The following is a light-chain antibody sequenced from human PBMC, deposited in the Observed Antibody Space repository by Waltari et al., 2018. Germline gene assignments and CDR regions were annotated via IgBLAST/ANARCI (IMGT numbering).Light chain of an antibody. CDR2: EGN. Sequence: QSALIQPASVSGSPGQSITMSCTETNSDVGSYNLVSWYQQHPAKAPKLMIYEGNKRPSGVSYRFSGSKSGNTASLTISGLQADDEADYYCSSYAGSSSPRVFGGGTKLTVL. CDR3: SSYAGSSSPRV. J-gene: IGLJ3*02. CDR1: NSDVGSYNL. V-gene: IGLV2-23*01.